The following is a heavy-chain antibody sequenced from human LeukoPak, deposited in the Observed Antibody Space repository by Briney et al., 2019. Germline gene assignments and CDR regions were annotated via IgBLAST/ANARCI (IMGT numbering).Heavy chain of an antibody. CDR3: AREAEGGSYSD. J-gene: IGHJ4*02. Sequence: SETLSLTCTVSGGSISTSSYYWGWIRQPPGKGLEWIGSIYYSGSTYYNPSLKSRVTISVDTSKNQFSLKLSSVTAADTAVYYCAREAEGGSYSDWGQGTLVTVSS. V-gene: IGHV4-39*02. CDR1: GGSISTSSYY. CDR2: IYYSGST. D-gene: IGHD1-26*01.